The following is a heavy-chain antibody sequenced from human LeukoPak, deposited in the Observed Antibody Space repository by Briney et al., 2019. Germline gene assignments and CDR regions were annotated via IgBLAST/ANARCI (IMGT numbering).Heavy chain of an antibody. CDR2: ISDSATTI. Sequence: PGGSLRLSCAASGLTFSTFEMNWVRQAPGKGLEWVSYISDSATTIYYADSVKGRFTISRDNAKNSLYLQMNSLRAEDTAVYYCARVFGSGSSDYWGQGTLVTVSS. J-gene: IGHJ4*02. CDR3: ARVFGSGSSDY. CDR1: GLTFSTFE. V-gene: IGHV3-48*03. D-gene: IGHD3-10*01.